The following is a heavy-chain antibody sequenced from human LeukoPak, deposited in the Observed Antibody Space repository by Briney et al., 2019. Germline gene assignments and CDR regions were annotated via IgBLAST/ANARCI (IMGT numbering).Heavy chain of an antibody. CDR2: ISSGGSTI. J-gene: IGHJ4*02. CDR3: ARDEPNSGYDFRAFDY. D-gene: IGHD5-12*01. CDR1: GFTFSDYY. V-gene: IGHV3-11*01. Sequence: GGSLRLSCAASGFTFSDYYMSWIRQAPGEGLEWVSYISSGGSTIYYADSVKGRFTISRDNAKNSLHLQMHSLRAEDTAVYYCARDEPNSGYDFRAFDYWGQGILVTVPS.